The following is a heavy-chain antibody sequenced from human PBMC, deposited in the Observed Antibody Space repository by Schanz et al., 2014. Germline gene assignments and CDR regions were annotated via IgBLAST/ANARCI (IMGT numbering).Heavy chain of an antibody. D-gene: IGHD3-9*01. CDR3: AKHVRSLTGNDY. V-gene: IGHV3-23*04. Sequence: EVQVVESGGGLVQPGGSPRLSCAASGFTFSNHALSWVRQAPGKGLEWVSGIGGSGDSTHYADSVKGRFIISRDNSKNTLYLQVNSLRAEDTAVYYCAKHVRSLTGNDYWGQGTLVTVSS. CDR2: IGGSGDST. J-gene: IGHJ4*02. CDR1: GFTFSNHA.